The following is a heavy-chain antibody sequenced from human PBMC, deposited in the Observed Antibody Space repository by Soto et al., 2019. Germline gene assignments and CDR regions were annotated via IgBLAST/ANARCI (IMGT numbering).Heavy chain of an antibody. D-gene: IGHD6-19*01. V-gene: IGHV3-48*01. J-gene: IGHJ4*02. CDR1: GFTFSIYS. CDR3: ARNKALPGIHFDN. CDR2: ISYSSSTI. Sequence: GGSLRLSCAASGFTFSIYSMNWVRQAPGKGLEWVSYISYSSSTIYYADSVKGRFTISRDNAKNSLYLQMNSLRAEDTAVYYCARNKALPGIHFDNWGQGTLVTVSS.